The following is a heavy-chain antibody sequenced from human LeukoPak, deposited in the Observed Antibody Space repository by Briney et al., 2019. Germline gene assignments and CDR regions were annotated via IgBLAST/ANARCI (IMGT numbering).Heavy chain of an antibody. CDR1: GGSISSYY. J-gene: IGHJ5*02. D-gene: IGHD3-10*01. CDR3: ARAQGVYYGSGSYYSTNWFDP. Sequence: KPSETLSRTCTVSGGSISSYYWSWIRQPPGKGLEWIGYIYYSGSTNYNPSLKSRVTISVDTSKNQFSLKLSSVTAADTAVYYCARAQGVYYGSGSYYSTNWFDPWGQGTLVTVSS. V-gene: IGHV4-59*01. CDR2: IYYSGST.